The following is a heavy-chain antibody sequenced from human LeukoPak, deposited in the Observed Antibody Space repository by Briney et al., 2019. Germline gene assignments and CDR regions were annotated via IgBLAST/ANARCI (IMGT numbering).Heavy chain of an antibody. Sequence: SETLSLTCAVYGGSFSGYYWSWIRQPPGKGLEWIGEINHSGSTNYNPSLKSRVTISVDTSKNQFSLKLSSVTAADTAVYYCARGLDDILTGYCNWFDPWGQGTLVTVSS. CDR2: INHSGST. J-gene: IGHJ5*02. CDR3: ARGLDDILTGYCNWFDP. CDR1: GGSFSGYY. V-gene: IGHV4-34*01. D-gene: IGHD3-9*01.